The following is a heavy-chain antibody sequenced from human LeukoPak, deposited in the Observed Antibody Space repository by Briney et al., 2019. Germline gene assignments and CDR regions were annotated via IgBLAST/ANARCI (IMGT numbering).Heavy chain of an antibody. CDR3: AKDLNSSGAFDY. J-gene: IGHJ4*02. Sequence: GSLRLSCAASGFTFSSYGMHWVRQAPGKGLEWVAVISYDGSNKYYADSVKGRFTISRDNSKNTLYLQMNSLRAEDTAVYYCAKDLNSSGAFDYWGQGTLVTVSS. V-gene: IGHV3-30*18. CDR2: ISYDGSNK. CDR1: GFTFSSYG. D-gene: IGHD6-19*01.